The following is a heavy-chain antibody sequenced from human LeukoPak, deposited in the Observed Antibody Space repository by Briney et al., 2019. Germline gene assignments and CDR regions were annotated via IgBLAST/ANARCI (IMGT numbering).Heavy chain of an antibody. CDR2: IKEDGSER. J-gene: IGHJ4*02. CDR3: ARELFGGVDY. V-gene: IGHV3-7*04. D-gene: IGHD3-16*01. CDR1: GFTFSTYW. Sequence: GGSLRLSCAASGFTFSTYWMSWVRQAPGKGLEWVANIKEDGSERYHVDSVKGRFTISRDNAKNSLYLQMNSLRAEDTAVYYCARELFGGVDYWGQGILVTVSS.